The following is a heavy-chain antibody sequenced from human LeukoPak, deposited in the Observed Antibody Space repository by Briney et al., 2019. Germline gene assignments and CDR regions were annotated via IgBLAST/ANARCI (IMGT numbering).Heavy chain of an antibody. CDR1: GFTFSNYA. CDR2: ISYDGSNK. V-gene: IGHV3-30-3*01. D-gene: IGHD6-13*01. J-gene: IGHJ6*03. CDR3: ARGSIAVVGSSKGYMDV. Sequence: GGSLRLSCGASGFTFSNYAMHWVRQAPGKGLEWVAIISYDGSNKYYADSVKGRFTISRDNSKTTLYLQTNSLRAEDTAMYYCARGSIAVVGSSKGYMDVWGKGTTVTVSS.